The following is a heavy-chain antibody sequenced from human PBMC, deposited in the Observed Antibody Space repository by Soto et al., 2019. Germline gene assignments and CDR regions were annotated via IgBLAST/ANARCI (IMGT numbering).Heavy chain of an antibody. CDR2: IYPGDSDT. J-gene: IGHJ6*02. D-gene: IGHD6-13*01. Sequence: GESLKISCKGSGYSFTSYWIGWVRQMPGKGLEWMGIIYPGDSDTRYSPSFQGQVTISADKSISTAYLQWSSLKASDTAMYYCARHLERIAVAGTFYYYGMDVWGQGTTVTVSS. V-gene: IGHV5-51*01. CDR3: ARHLERIAVAGTFYYYGMDV. CDR1: GYSFTSYW.